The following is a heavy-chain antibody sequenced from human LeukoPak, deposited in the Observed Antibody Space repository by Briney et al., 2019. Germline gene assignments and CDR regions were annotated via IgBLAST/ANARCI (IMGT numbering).Heavy chain of an antibody. V-gene: IGHV4-30-2*01. Sequence: SQTLSLTCAVSGGSISSGGYSWSWIRQPPGKGLERIGYIYHSGSTYYNPSLKSRVTISVDRSKNQFSLKLSSVTAADTAVYYCARGKYYDSSGYYYSDWYFDLWGRGTLVTVSS. CDR1: GGSISSGGYS. CDR3: ARGKYYDSSGYYYSDWYFDL. CDR2: IYHSGST. J-gene: IGHJ2*01. D-gene: IGHD3-22*01.